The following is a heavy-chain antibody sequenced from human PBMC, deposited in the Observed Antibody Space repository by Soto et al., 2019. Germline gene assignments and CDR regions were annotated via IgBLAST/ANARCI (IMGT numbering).Heavy chain of an antibody. J-gene: IGHJ4*02. Sequence: PSETLSLTCTVSGGSVSSGSYYWSWIRQPPGKGLEWIGYIYYGGSTNYNPSLKSRVTISVDTSKNQFSLKLSSVTAADTAVYYCARGHSITIFGVVIGPFDYWGQGTLVTVSS. CDR1: GGSVSSGSYY. V-gene: IGHV4-61*01. CDR2: IYYGGST. D-gene: IGHD3-3*01. CDR3: ARGHSITIFGVVIGPFDY.